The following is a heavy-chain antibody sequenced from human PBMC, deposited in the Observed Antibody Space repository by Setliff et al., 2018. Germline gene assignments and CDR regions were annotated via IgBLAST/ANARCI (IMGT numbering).Heavy chain of an antibody. D-gene: IGHD3-3*01. CDR3: ARGRDFWKNNYYHYMDV. V-gene: IGHV1-8*03. J-gene: IGHJ6*03. CDR2: MNPNSGNT. CDR1: GYTFTSYD. Sequence: ASVKVSCKASGYTFTSYDINWVRQATGQGLEWMGWMNPNSGNTGYAQKFQGWVTITRDTSISTAYMELSRLRSDDTAVYYGARGRDFWKNNYYHYMDVWGNGTTVTVSS.